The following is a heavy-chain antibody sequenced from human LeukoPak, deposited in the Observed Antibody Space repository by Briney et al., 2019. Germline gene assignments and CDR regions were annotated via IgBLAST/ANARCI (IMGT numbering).Heavy chain of an antibody. J-gene: IGHJ4*02. D-gene: IGHD3-22*01. CDR2: IKQDGSEK. CDR1: GFTFSSYW. CDR3: ARARRDSSGYCDY. V-gene: IGHV3-7*01. Sequence: GGSLRLSCAASGFTFSSYWMSWVRQAPGKGLEWVANIKQDGSEKYYVDSVKGRFTISRDNANNSLYLQMNSLRAEDTAVYYCARARRDSSGYCDYWGQGTLVTVSS.